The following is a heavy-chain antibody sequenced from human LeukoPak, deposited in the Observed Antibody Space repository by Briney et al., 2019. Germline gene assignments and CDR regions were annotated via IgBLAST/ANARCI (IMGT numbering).Heavy chain of an antibody. CDR3: ARDGVRGVTGFDY. V-gene: IGHV3-23*01. Sequence: GGSLRLSCAASGFTFSSYAMSWVRQAPGKGLEWVSAISGSGGSTYYADSVKGRFTISRDNSKNTLYLQMNSLRAEDTAVYYCARDGVRGVTGFDYWGQGTLVTVSS. D-gene: IGHD3-10*01. J-gene: IGHJ4*02. CDR1: GFTFSSYA. CDR2: ISGSGGST.